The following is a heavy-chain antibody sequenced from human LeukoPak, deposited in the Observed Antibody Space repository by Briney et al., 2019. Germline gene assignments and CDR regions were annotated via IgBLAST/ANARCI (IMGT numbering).Heavy chain of an antibody. CDR2: VHLDGRT. J-gene: IGHJ4*02. Sequence: TSETLSLPCDVSGGPVTSTNWWTWVRQPPGKGLEWIGEVHLDGRTNYNPSLKSRLIISVDLPENHISLKLTSVTAADTAVYYCAREGGFYRARPLWGQGTLVTVSS. CDR3: AREGGFYRARPL. V-gene: IGHV4-4*02. CDR1: GGPVTSTNW. D-gene: IGHD3-3*01.